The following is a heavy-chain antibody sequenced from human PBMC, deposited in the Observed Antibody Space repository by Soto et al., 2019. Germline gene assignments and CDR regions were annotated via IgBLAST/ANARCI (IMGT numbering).Heavy chain of an antibody. D-gene: IGHD3-3*01. J-gene: IGHJ6*02. CDR1: GYTFTSYG. V-gene: IGHV1-18*04. CDR2: ISAYNGNT. Sequence: ASVKVSCKASGYTFTSYGISWVRQAPGQGLEWMGWISAYNGNTNYAQKLQGRVTMTTDTSTSTAYMELRSLRSDDKAVYYCARDFGTIFGVVIGHHYYYYGMDVWGQGPTVTVSS. CDR3: ARDFGTIFGVVIGHHYYYYGMDV.